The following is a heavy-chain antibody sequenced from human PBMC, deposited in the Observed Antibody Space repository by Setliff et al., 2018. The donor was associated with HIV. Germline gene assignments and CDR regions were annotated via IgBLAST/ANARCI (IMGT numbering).Heavy chain of an antibody. J-gene: IGHJ4*02. V-gene: IGHV1-69*10. CDR3: AKEYHTEATGRRLANYFDH. CDR2: IIPSLTIA. Sequence: SVKVSCKASGGTFSSYAFNWVRQAPGQGLEWVGGIIPSLTIANYAQKFQGRVTITADESTSTAYMDLSNLRSEDTAIYYCAKEYHTEATGRRLANYFDHWGQGTLVTVSS. CDR1: GGTFSSYA. D-gene: IGHD6-13*01.